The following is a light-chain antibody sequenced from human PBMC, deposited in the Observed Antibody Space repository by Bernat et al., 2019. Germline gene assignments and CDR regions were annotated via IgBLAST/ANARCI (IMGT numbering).Light chain of an antibody. CDR2: RDD. J-gene: IGLJ2*01. Sequence: SFELTQPPSVSVSPGQTASIACSGVGRKYTFWYHQNPGQSPVVVIYRDDRRPSGIPDRFSGSESGNTATLTISGTQPMDEADYYCQAWDSSSGVFGGVTKLTVV. V-gene: IGLV3-1*01. CDR1: GRKY. CDR3: QAWDSSSGV.